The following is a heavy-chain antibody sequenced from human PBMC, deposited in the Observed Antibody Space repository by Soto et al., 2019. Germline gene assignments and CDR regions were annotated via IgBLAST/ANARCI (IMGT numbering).Heavy chain of an antibody. Sequence: ASVKVSCKASGFTFSDYYIHWLRQAPGQGPEWMGLINPDNGGTRFAQKFQGWVTMTRDTSINTAYMELSRLRFNDTAVYYCARDLTGTGYDAFDIWG. CDR2: INPDNGGT. J-gene: IGHJ3*02. V-gene: IGHV1-2*04. CDR1: GFTFSDYY. CDR3: ARDLTGTGYDAFDI. D-gene: IGHD1-1*01.